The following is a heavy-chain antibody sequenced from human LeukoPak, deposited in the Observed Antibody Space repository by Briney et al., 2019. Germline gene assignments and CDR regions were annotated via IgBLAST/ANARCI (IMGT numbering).Heavy chain of an antibody. J-gene: IGHJ4*02. D-gene: IGHD3-10*01. Sequence: PSETLSLTCAVYGGSFSGYYWSWIRQPPGKGLEWIGEINHSGSTNYNPSLKSRVTISVDTSKNQFSLKLSSVTAADTAVYYCARVSGYALPQKTDYWGQGTLVTVSS. CDR3: ARVSGYALPQKTDY. CDR2: INHSGST. CDR1: GGSFSGYY. V-gene: IGHV4-34*01.